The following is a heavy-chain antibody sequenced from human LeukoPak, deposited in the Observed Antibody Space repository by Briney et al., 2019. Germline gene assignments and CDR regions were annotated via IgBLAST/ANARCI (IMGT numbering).Heavy chain of an antibody. V-gene: IGHV4-34*01. CDR2: INHSGST. CDR3: ARSYGSGSYYPPLF. Sequence: SETLSLTCAVYGGSFSGYYWSWIRQPPGKGLEWIGEINHSGSTNYNPSLKSRVTISVDTSKSQFSLKLTSVTAADTAVYYCARSYGSGSYYPPLFWGQGTLVTVSS. D-gene: IGHD3-10*01. CDR1: GGSFSGYY. J-gene: IGHJ4*02.